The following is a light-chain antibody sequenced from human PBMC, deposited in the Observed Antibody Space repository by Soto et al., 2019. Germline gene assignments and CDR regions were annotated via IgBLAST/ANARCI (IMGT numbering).Light chain of an antibody. CDR2: AAS. CDR1: QSISNY. Sequence: DIQMTQSPSSLSASVGDRVTITCRASQSISNYLNWYQQKPGKAPKLLIYAASSLQSGVPSRFSGSGSGTDFTLTISSLQPEDFATYYCQQYNSYSPTFGQGTRVEIK. J-gene: IGKJ1*01. V-gene: IGKV1-39*01. CDR3: QQYNSYSPT.